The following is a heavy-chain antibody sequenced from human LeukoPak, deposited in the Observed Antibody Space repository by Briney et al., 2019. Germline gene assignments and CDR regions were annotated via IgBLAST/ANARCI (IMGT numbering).Heavy chain of an antibody. J-gene: IGHJ4*02. CDR3: ARDHHAKHGVYYFDY. D-gene: IGHD2-8*01. V-gene: IGHV1-18*01. CDR1: GYTFTSYG. CDR2: ISAYNGNT. Sequence: ASVKVSCKASGYTFTSYGISWVRQAPGQGLEWMGWISAYNGNTNYAQKLQGRVTMTTDTSTSTAYMELRSLRSDDTAVYYCARDHHAKHGVYYFDYWGQGTLVTVSS.